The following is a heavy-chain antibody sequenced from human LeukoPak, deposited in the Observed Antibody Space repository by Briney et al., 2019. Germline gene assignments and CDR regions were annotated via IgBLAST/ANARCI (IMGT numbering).Heavy chain of an antibody. J-gene: IGHJ4*02. D-gene: IGHD2-8*01. V-gene: IGHV4-59*01. Sequence: SETLSLTCTVSGGPISSYYWSWIRQPPGKGLEWIGYIYYSGSTNYNPSLKSRVTISVDTSKNQFSLKLSSVTAADTAVYYCASTTKGFFGYWGQGTLVTVSS. CDR3: ASTTKGFFGY. CDR1: GGPISSYY. CDR2: IYYSGST.